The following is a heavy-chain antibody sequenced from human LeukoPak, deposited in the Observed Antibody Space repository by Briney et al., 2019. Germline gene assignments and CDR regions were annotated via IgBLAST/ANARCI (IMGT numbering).Heavy chain of an antibody. D-gene: IGHD1-26*01. CDR1: GFTFSDYT. CDR3: ASGRDPLDY. CDR2: ISSTRTYI. J-gene: IGHJ4*02. V-gene: IGHV3-21*01. Sequence: PGGSLRLSCAASGFTFSDYTINWVRQAPGKGLEWVSSISSTRTYIYYADSVKGRFTISRDNAKNSLYLQMNSLRAEDTAVYYCASGRDPLDYWGQGTLVTVSS.